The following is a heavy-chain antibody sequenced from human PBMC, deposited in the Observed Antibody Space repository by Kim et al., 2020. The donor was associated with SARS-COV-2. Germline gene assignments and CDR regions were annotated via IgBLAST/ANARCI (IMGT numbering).Heavy chain of an antibody. CDR2: ICGSGGST. CDR1: GFTFSSYA. J-gene: IGHJ5*02. D-gene: IGHD6-19*01. Sequence: GGSLRLSCAASGFTFSSYAMSWVRQAPGKGLEWVSAICGSGGSTYYADSVKGRFTISRDNSKSTLYLQMNSLRAEDTAVYYCAKSLWWLVDHNWFDPWGQGTLVTVSS. CDR3: AKSLWWLVDHNWFDP. V-gene: IGHV3-23*01.